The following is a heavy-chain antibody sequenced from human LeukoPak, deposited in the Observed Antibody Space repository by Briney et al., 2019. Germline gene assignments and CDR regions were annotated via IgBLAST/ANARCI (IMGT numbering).Heavy chain of an antibody. V-gene: IGHV4-59*08. CDR2: IYYSGST. CDR1: GGSFSGYY. CDR3: ASHYYDSSGYLRGDAFDI. J-gene: IGHJ3*02. Sequence: PSETLSLTCAVYGGSFSGYYWSWIRQPPGKGLEWIGYIYYSGSTNYNPSLKSRVTISVDTSKNQFSLKLSSVTAADTAVYYCASHYYDSSGYLRGDAFDIWGQGTMVTVSS. D-gene: IGHD3-22*01.